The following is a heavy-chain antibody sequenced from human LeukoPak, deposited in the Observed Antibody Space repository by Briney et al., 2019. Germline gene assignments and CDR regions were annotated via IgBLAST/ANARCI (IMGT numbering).Heavy chain of an antibody. CDR1: GFTFSDYY. V-gene: IGHV3-11*01. J-gene: IGHJ4*02. Sequence: GGSLRLSCAASGFTFSDYYMSWIRQAPGKGLEWVSYISSSGSTTYYADSVTGRFTISRDNAKNSLYLQMNSLRAEDTAVYYCAIHCSSTSCYEVGGYWGQGTLVTVSS. D-gene: IGHD2-2*01. CDR3: AIHCSSTSCYEVGGY. CDR2: ISSSGSTT.